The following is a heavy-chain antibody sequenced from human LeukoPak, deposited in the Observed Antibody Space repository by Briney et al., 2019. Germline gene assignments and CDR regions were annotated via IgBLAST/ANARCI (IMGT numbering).Heavy chain of an antibody. Sequence: ASVKVSCKVSGYTFTGYYMHWVRQAPGQGLEWMGWINPNSGGTNYAQKFQGRVTMTRDTSISTAYMELSRLRSDDTAVYYCARVRSDCSSTSCYVDYFDYWGQGTLVTVSS. J-gene: IGHJ4*02. V-gene: IGHV1-2*02. CDR1: GYTFTGYY. D-gene: IGHD2-2*01. CDR3: ARVRSDCSSTSCYVDYFDY. CDR2: INPNSGGT.